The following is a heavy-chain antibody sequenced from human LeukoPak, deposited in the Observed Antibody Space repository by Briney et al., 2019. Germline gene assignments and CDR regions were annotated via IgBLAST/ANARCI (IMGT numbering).Heavy chain of an antibody. V-gene: IGHV4-4*07. D-gene: IGHD5-18*01. Sequence: ETLSLTCTVSGGSISSYYWSWIRQPAGKGLEWIGRIYTSGSTNYNPSLKSRVTMSVDTPKNQFSLKLSSVTAADTAVYYCARAGVGYSYGFDYWAQGTLVTVSS. CDR2: IYTSGST. J-gene: IGHJ4*02. CDR3: ARAGVGYSYGFDY. CDR1: GGSISSYY.